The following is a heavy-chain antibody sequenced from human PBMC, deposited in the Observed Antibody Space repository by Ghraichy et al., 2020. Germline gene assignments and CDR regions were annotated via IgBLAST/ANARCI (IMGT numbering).Heavy chain of an antibody. D-gene: IGHD2-2*01. CDR2: INPSGGST. CDR1: GYTFTSYY. J-gene: IGHJ6*03. Sequence: ASVKVSCKASGYTFTSYYMHWVRQAPGQGLEWMGIINPSGGSTSYAQKFQGRVTMTRDTSTSTVYMELSSLRSEDTAVYYCARQTENIVVVPAAQPYYMDVWGKGTTVTVSS. CDR3: ARQTENIVVVPAAQPYYMDV. V-gene: IGHV1-46*01.